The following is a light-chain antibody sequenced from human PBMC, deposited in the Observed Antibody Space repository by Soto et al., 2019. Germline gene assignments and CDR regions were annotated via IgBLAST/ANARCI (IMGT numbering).Light chain of an antibody. CDR2: QVS. J-gene: IGLJ1*01. CDR1: SSDVGTYNY. V-gene: IGLV2-14*01. CDR3: SSYTISSTYV. Sequence: QSVLTQPPSVSGSPGQSITLSCTGTSSDVGTYNYVSWYQQHPGKAPKLMISQVSNRPSGVSNRFSGSKSGNTASLTISGLQAEDEADYYCSSYTISSTYVFGTGTKVTVL.